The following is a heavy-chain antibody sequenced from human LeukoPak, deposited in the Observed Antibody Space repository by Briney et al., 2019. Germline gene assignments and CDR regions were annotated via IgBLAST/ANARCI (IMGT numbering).Heavy chain of an antibody. CDR1: GFTFSTYD. D-gene: IGHD3-10*01. Sequence: GGSLRLSCAASGFTFSTYDMHWVRQAPGKGLEWVSAIGKGGDTHYPGSVKGRFTISRENAKNSAYLQMNSLRAEDTAVYYCVRDPSGHGLDVWGQGTTVTVSS. CDR3: VRDPSGHGLDV. CDR2: IGKGGDT. V-gene: IGHV3-13*01. J-gene: IGHJ6*02.